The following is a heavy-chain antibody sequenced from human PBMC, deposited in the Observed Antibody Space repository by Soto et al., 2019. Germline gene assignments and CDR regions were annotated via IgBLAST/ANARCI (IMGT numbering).Heavy chain of an antibody. D-gene: IGHD6-13*01. CDR1: GFTFSSYG. CDR3: AKDPTAIAAAGYYYYYGMDV. J-gene: IGHJ6*02. Sequence: GGSLRLSCAASGFTFSSYGMHWVRQAPGKGLEWVAVISYDGSNKYYADSVKGRFTISRDNSKNTLYLQMNSLRAEDTAVYYCAKDPTAIAAAGYYYYYGMDVGGQGTTVTVSS. V-gene: IGHV3-30*18. CDR2: ISYDGSNK.